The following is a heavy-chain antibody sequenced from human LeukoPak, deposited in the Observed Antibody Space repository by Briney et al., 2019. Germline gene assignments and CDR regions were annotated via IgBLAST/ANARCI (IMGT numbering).Heavy chain of an antibody. J-gene: IGHJ6*03. CDR3: ARVGIISGVPDGDYVPSDPHLYYYYYMDV. D-gene: IGHD4-17*01. CDR1: GFTFSSYG. CDR2: ISSSGSTI. V-gene: IGHV3-48*04. Sequence: PGGSLRLSCAASGFTFSSYGMHWVRQAPGKGLEWVSYISSSGSTIYYVDSVKGRFTISRDNAKNSLYLQMNSLRAEDTAVYYCARVGIISGVPDGDYVPSDPHLYYYYYMDVWGKGTTVTISS.